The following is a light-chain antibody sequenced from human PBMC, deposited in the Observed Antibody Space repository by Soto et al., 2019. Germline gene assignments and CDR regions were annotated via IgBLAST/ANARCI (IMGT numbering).Light chain of an antibody. J-gene: IGKJ2*01. CDR1: QSITNY. CDR3: QQTYTSPLYT. V-gene: IGKV1-39*01. CDR2: AAS. Sequence: DIQMTQSPSSLSASVGDRVTITCRTSQSITNYLNWYQQKPGNAPKLLIYAASTLQSGVPSRFSGSGSGTDFTLTISSLQPGDFASYYCQQTYTSPLYTFGQGTKLEIK.